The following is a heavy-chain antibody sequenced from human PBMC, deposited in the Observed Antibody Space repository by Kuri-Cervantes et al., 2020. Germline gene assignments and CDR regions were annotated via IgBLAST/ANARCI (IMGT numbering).Heavy chain of an antibody. J-gene: IGHJ4*02. Sequence: GGSLRLSCAASGFTFSSYGIHWVRQAPGKGLEWVAVVWYDGSDKYYADSVKGRFTVSRDNSKNTLYLQMNSLRAEDTAVYYCARESYSSSWFLFDYWGQGTLVTVSS. CDR2: VWYDGSDK. V-gene: IGHV3-33*01. D-gene: IGHD6-13*01. CDR3: ARESYSSSWFLFDY. CDR1: GFTFSSYG.